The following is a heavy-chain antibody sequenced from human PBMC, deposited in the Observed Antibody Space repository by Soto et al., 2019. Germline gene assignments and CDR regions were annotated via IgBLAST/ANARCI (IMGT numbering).Heavy chain of an antibody. Sequence: GGSLRLSCAASGFTFSSYWMSWVRQAPGKGLEWVANIKQDGSEKYYVDSVKGRFTISRDNAKNSLYLQMNSLRAEETAVYYCARDENVLLWFGEPTNTYFDYWGQGTLVTVSS. J-gene: IGHJ4*02. CDR2: IKQDGSEK. CDR3: ARDENVLLWFGEPTNTYFDY. D-gene: IGHD3-10*01. V-gene: IGHV3-7*01. CDR1: GFTFSSYW.